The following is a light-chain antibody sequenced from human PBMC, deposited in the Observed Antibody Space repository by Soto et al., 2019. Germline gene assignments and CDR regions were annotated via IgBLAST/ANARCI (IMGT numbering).Light chain of an antibody. Sequence: DIQMTQSPSTLSASVGDRVTITCRASQSISSWLAWYQQKPGKAPKLLIYDASSLESGVPSRFSGSGSGTEFTLTISSLQPDDFATYYCQQYNSYPGDTFGQGTKLEIK. V-gene: IGKV1-5*01. J-gene: IGKJ2*01. CDR2: DAS. CDR1: QSISSW. CDR3: QQYNSYPGDT.